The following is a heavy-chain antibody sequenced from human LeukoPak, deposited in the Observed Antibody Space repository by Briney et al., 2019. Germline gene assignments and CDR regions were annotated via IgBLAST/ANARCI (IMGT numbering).Heavy chain of an antibody. CDR2: INDNGDGT. CDR1: GFTFSSHA. D-gene: IGHD3-16*01. J-gene: IGHJ6*03. CDR3: AKGLRTGVGPYMGYHYYMDV. V-gene: IGHV3-23*01. Sequence: GGSLRLSCAASGFTFSSHAMSWVRQAPGKGLKWVSTINDNGDGTYYADSVKGRFTISRDNSYNTVSLQMNSLRDEDTGVYYCAKGLRTGVGPYMGYHYYMDVWGKGATVTVSS.